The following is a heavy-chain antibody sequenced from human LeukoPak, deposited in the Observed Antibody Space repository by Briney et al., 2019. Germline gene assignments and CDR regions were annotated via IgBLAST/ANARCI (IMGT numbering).Heavy chain of an antibody. V-gene: IGHV4-31*03. J-gene: IGHJ4*02. D-gene: IGHD6-13*01. Sequence: PSQTLSLTCTVSGGSISSGGYYWSWIRQHPGKGLEWIGYIYYCGSTYYNPSLKSRVTISVDTSKNQFSLKLSSVTAADTAVYYCARATTQQLVFDYWGQGTLVTVSS. CDR2: IYYCGST. CDR1: GGSISSGGYY. CDR3: ARATTQQLVFDY.